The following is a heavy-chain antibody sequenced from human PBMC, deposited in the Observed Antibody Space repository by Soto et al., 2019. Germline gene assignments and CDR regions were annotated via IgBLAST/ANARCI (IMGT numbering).Heavy chain of an antibody. Sequence: GGSLRLSCAASGFTFSSYWMSWVRQAPGKGLEWVANIKQGGSEKHYVDSVKGRFTISRDNAKNSLYLQMNSLRAEDTAVYYCARAFSTYYDFWSGLGAFDIWGQGTMVTVSS. CDR1: GFTFSSYW. D-gene: IGHD3-3*01. CDR3: ARAFSTYYDFWSGLGAFDI. V-gene: IGHV3-7*01. CDR2: IKQGGSEK. J-gene: IGHJ3*02.